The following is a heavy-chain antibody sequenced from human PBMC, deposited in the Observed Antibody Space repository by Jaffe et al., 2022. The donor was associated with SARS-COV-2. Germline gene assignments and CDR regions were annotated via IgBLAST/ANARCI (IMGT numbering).Heavy chain of an antibody. CDR3: AKATYCSGTSCYGDVDY. Sequence: EVQLLESGGGLVQPGGSLRLSCAASGFTFSSYAMSWVRQAPGKGLEWVSAISGSGGSTYYADSVKGRFTISRDNSKNTLYLQMNSLRAEDTAVYYCAKATYCSGTSCYGDVDYWGQGTLVTVSS. D-gene: IGHD2-2*01. V-gene: IGHV3-23*01. CDR1: GFTFSSYA. CDR2: ISGSGGST. J-gene: IGHJ4*02.